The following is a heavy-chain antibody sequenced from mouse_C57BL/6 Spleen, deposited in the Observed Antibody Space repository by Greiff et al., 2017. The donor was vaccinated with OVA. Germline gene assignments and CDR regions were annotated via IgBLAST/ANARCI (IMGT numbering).Heavy chain of an antibody. J-gene: IGHJ4*01. CDR2: IYPRSGNT. CDR3: ARWRSSSHYAMDY. Sequence: VQLVESGAELARPGASVKLSCKASGYTFTSYGISWVKQRTGQGLEWIGEIYPRSGNTYYNEKFKGKATLTADKSSSTAYMELRSLTSEDSAVYFCARWRSSSHYAMDYWGQGTSVTVSS. V-gene: IGHV1-81*01. D-gene: IGHD1-1*01. CDR1: GYTFTSYG.